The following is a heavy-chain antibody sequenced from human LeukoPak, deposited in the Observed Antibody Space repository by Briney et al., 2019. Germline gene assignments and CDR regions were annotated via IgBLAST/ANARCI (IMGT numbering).Heavy chain of an antibody. CDR2: ISSSSSYI. J-gene: IGHJ4*02. CDR1: GFTFSSYS. Sequence: GGSLRLSCAASGFTFSSYSMNWVRQAPGKGLEWVSSISSSSSYIYYADSVKGRFTISRDNAKNSLYLQMNSLRAEDTAVHYCARDSAVTTSHYWGQGTLVTVSS. V-gene: IGHV3-21*01. CDR3: ARDSAVTTSHY. D-gene: IGHD4-17*01.